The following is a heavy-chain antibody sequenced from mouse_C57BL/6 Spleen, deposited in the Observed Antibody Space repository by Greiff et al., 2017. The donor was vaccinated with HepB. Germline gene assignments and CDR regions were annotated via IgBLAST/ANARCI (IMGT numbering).Heavy chain of an antibody. V-gene: IGHV1-52*01. CDR1: GYTFTSYW. Sequence: QVQLQQPGAELVRPGSSVKLSCKASGYTFTSYWMHWVKQRPIQGLEWIGNIDPSDSETHYNQKFKDKATLTVDKSSSTAYMQLSSLTSEDSAVYYCAREHYGSSYGFAYWGQGTLVTVSA. CDR2: IDPSDSET. D-gene: IGHD1-1*01. CDR3: AREHYGSSYGFAY. J-gene: IGHJ3*01.